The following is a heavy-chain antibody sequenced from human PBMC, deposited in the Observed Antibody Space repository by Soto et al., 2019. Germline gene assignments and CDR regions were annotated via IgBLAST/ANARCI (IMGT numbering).Heavy chain of an antibody. CDR3: ASHIYGGHDY. V-gene: IGHV4-39*01. CDR1: GGSISSSSYY. J-gene: IGHJ4*02. Sequence: QLQLQESGPGLVKPSETLSLTCTVSGGSISSSSYYWGWIRQPPGRGLAWIGSIYYSGSTYYNPSLKSRVTISVDTSKNQFSLKLSSVTAADTAVYYCASHIYGGHDYWGQGTLVTVSS. CDR2: IYYSGST. D-gene: IGHD4-17*01.